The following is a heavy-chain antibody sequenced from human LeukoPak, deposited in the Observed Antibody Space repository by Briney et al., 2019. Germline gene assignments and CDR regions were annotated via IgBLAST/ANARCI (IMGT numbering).Heavy chain of an antibody. CDR3: AKGPKWAYYYDSSGYLPKDY. Sequence: GGSLRLSCAASGFTFDDYAMHWVRQAPGKGLEWVSLISGDGGSTYYADSVKGRFTISRDNSKNSLYLQTNSLRTEDTALYYCAKGPKWAYYYDSSGYLPKDYWGQGTLVTVSS. CDR2: ISGDGGST. CDR1: GFTFDDYA. J-gene: IGHJ4*02. D-gene: IGHD3-22*01. V-gene: IGHV3-43*02.